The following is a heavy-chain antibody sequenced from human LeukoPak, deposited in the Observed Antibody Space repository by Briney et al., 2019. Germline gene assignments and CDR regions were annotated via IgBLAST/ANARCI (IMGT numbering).Heavy chain of an antibody. Sequence: PGGSLRLSCAASGFTFSSYAMSWVRQAPGKGLEWVSSISGSDTSTYYADSVKGRFTISRDNSKNTLELQMNSLRAEDTAVYYCTKARSASSSSCYNYWGQGILVTVSS. CDR1: GFTFSSYA. D-gene: IGHD2-2*02. CDR3: TKARSASSSSCYNY. CDR2: ISGSDTST. V-gene: IGHV3-23*01. J-gene: IGHJ4*02.